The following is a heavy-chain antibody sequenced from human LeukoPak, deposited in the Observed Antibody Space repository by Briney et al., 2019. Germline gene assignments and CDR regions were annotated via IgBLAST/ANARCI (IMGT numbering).Heavy chain of an antibody. Sequence: SQTLSLTCTVSGGSISSGGYYWSWIRQHPGKGLEWIGYIYYSGGTYYNPSLKSRVTISVDTSKNQFSLKLSSVTAADTAVYYCAGDSADCSGGSCYNIRGAFDIWGQGTMVTVSS. CDR1: GGSISSGGYY. CDR3: AGDSADCSGGSCYNIRGAFDI. CDR2: IYYSGGT. D-gene: IGHD2-15*01. J-gene: IGHJ3*02. V-gene: IGHV4-31*03.